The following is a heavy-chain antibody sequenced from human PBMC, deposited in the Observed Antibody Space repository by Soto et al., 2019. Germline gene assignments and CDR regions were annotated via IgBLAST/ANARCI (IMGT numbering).Heavy chain of an antibody. CDR3: ARSPTGWTLDY. D-gene: IGHD6-19*01. CDR2: IYPNSGAT. Sequence: QVQLVQSGAEVKKPGASVKVSCKASGYTFTGYYIHWVRQAPGQGLEWMGWIYPNSGATKYAQQFQGRVTLTRDTSIITASMDRSSLISDDAAVYYWARSPTGWTLDYWGQGPLVTVSS. V-gene: IGHV1-2*02. CDR1: GYTFTGYY. J-gene: IGHJ4*02.